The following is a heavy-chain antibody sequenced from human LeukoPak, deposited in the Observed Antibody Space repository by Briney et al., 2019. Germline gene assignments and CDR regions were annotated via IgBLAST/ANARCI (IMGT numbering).Heavy chain of an antibody. D-gene: IGHD3-10*01. CDR2: ISSSGSTI. CDR1: GFTFRSYS. CDR3: ARDHYYGSGTQVEYFDY. J-gene: IGHJ4*02. Sequence: GGSLRLSCAASGFTFRSYSMNWVRQAPGKGLEWVSYISSSGSTIYYADSVKGRFTISRDNAKNSLYLQMNSLRAEDTAVYYCARDHYYGSGTQVEYFDYWGQGTLVTVSS. V-gene: IGHV3-48*04.